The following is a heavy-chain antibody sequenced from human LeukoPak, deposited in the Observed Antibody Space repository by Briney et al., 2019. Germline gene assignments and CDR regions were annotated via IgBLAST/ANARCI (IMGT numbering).Heavy chain of an antibody. Sequence: SETLSLTCAVYGGSFSGYYWSWIRQPPGKGLEWIGYIYYSGSTNYNPSLKSRVTISVDTSKNQFSLKLSSVTAADTAVYYCAGGALWFGELPFDYWGQGTLVTVSS. CDR1: GGSFSGYY. CDR3: AGGALWFGELPFDY. D-gene: IGHD3-10*01. J-gene: IGHJ4*02. V-gene: IGHV4-34*11. CDR2: IYYSGST.